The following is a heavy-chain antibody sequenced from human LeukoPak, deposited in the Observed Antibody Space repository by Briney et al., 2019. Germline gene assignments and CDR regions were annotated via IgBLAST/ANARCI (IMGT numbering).Heavy chain of an antibody. Sequence: GGSLRLSCAASGFTFSDYNMNWVRLAPGKGLEWVSSISGYSDYLYYADSLKGRFTVSRDNAENSLFLQMNSLRSEDTAVYYCARDRMTRGDAFDLWGQGTMVTVSS. CDR2: ISGYSDYL. CDR1: GFTFSDYN. CDR3: ARDRMTRGDAFDL. J-gene: IGHJ3*01. V-gene: IGHV3-21*01.